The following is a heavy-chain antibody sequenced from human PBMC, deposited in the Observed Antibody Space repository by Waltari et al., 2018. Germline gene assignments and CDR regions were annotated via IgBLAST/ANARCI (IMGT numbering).Heavy chain of an antibody. CDR3: VRNRGWQQFDF. Sequence: EVQLVESGGGLVQPGGSLRLSCAVSGLTLSNYWMGWVRQASGKGLEWVAGIKEDGGRKDYVDSVKGRFTISRDNAKSTLYLQMNSLRAEDTAVFYCVRNRGWQQFDFWGQGTLVTVSS. CDR1: GLTLSNYW. V-gene: IGHV3-7*01. J-gene: IGHJ4*02. D-gene: IGHD2-15*01. CDR2: IKEDGGRK.